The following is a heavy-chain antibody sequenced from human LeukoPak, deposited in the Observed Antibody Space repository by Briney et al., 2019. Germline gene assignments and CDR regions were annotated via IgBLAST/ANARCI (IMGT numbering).Heavy chain of an antibody. CDR1: GGTFRTFA. D-gene: IGHD3-10*01. Sequence: SVKVSCKASGGTFRTFAISWVRQAPGQGLEWMGGIIPIFGIPDSAQKFQGRLTITADESTSTAYMELSSLRSEDTAVYYCARFLVRGVGSYYYYYYMDVWGKGTTVTISS. CDR2: IIPIFGIP. CDR3: ARFLVRGVGSYYYYYYMDV. V-gene: IGHV1-69*13. J-gene: IGHJ6*03.